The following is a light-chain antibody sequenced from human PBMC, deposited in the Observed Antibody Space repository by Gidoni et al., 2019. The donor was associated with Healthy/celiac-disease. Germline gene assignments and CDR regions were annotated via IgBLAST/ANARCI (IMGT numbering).Light chain of an antibody. CDR1: NLGSKS. CDR3: QVWDSSSDRV. J-gene: IGLJ3*02. V-gene: IGLV3-21*03. CDR2: DDS. Sequence: SYVLTQPPSASVAPGKTARITCGGNNLGSKSVHWYQQKPGQAPVLVVYDDSDRPSGIPERFSGSNSGNTATLTISRVEAGDEADYYCQVWDSSSDRVFGGGTKLTVL.